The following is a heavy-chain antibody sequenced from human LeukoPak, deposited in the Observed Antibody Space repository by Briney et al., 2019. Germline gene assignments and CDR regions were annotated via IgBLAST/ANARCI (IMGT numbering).Heavy chain of an antibody. Sequence: SETLSLTCSVFGGSISSGTYYWSWIRQPAGKGLEWIGRIYTSGSTNYNPSLKSRVTISLDTSKNQFSLKLSSVTAADTAVYYCARNSCSGGNCYEDRGSFDYWGQGTLVTVSS. V-gene: IGHV4-61*02. CDR2: IYTSGST. CDR3: ARNSCSGGNCYEDRGSFDY. J-gene: IGHJ4*02. D-gene: IGHD2-15*01. CDR1: GGSISSGTYY.